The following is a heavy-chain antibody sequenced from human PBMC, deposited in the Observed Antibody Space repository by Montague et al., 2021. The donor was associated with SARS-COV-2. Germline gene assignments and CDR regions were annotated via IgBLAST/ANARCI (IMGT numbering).Heavy chain of an antibody. V-gene: IGHV2-5*02. CDR1: GFSLNTSGEG. D-gene: IGHD4-17*01. CDR3: ARYGDYGSWFDP. J-gene: IGHJ5*02. Sequence: PALVKPTQTLTLTCTISGFSLNTSGEGVGWVRQPPGKALEWLALIYWDDDKRYSPSLKSRSTISKDTTKSEVVLTVANMDPVDTATYYCARYGDYGSWFDPWGQGTLVTVSS. CDR2: IYWDDDK.